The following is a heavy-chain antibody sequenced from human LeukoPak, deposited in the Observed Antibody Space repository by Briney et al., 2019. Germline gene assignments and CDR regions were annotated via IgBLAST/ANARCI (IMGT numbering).Heavy chain of an antibody. D-gene: IGHD2-15*01. J-gene: IGHJ4*02. Sequence: GASVKVSCKASGYTLFYYGVTWVRQVPGQGLEWMGWISVDNGKTNYAQKLQGRVTLTTDISTSTAYMELRSLRSDDTAVYYCARVDCSGDSCYSAGYWGQGTLVTVSS. CDR3: ARVDCSGDSCYSAGY. CDR1: GYTLFYYG. CDR2: ISVDNGKT. V-gene: IGHV1-18*01.